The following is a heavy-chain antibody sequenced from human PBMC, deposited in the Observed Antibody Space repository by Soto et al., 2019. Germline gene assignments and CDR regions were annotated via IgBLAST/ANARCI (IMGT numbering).Heavy chain of an antibody. V-gene: IGHV4-61*01. CDR2: VENSGST. Sequence: SETLSLTCGVSCGSVSSESYYWSWIRQTPGKGLEWIGNVENSGSTKYNPSLKSRVTISVDTSKNQFSLKLSSVTGADTAVYYCARERGDSHWIDPWGQGTLVTVSS. J-gene: IGHJ5*02. D-gene: IGHD2-21*01. CDR1: CGSVSSESYY. CDR3: ARERGDSHWIDP.